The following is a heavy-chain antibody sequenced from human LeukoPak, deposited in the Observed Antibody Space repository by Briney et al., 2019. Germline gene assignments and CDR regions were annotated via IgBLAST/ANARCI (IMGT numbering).Heavy chain of an antibody. D-gene: IGHD3-10*01. V-gene: IGHV1-2*02. CDR2: INPNSGGT. CDR1: GYTFTVYY. Sequence: GASVKVSCKASGYTFTVYYMHWVRQAPGQGLEWMGWINPNSGGTNYAQKFQGRVTMTRDTSISTAYMELSRLRSDDTAVYYCARDGGYGSGSYRVYYYYMDVWGKGTTVTVSS. CDR3: ARDGGYGSGSYRVYYYYMDV. J-gene: IGHJ6*03.